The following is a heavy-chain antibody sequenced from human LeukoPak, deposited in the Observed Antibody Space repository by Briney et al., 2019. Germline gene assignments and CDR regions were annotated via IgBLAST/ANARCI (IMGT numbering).Heavy chain of an antibody. CDR3: ASQMDYYDSTAWDYYYMDV. Sequence: SETLSLTCTVSGGSISSYYWSWIRQPAGKGLEWIGRIYTSGSTNYNPSLKSRVTMSVDTSKNQFSLKLSSVTAADTAVYYCASQMDYYDSTAWDYYYMDVWGKGTTVTVSS. CDR2: IYTSGST. CDR1: GGSISSYY. J-gene: IGHJ6*03. D-gene: IGHD3-22*01. V-gene: IGHV4-4*07.